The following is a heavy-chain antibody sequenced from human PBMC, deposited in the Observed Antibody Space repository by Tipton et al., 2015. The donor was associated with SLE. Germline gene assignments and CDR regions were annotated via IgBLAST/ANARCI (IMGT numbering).Heavy chain of an antibody. Sequence: QLVQSGAEVKKPGSSVKVSCKASGGTFSSYGISWVRQAPGQGLEWMGGIIPIFGTPNYAQKFQGRVTITTDESTSTAYMELSSLRSEDTAVYYCARVWDYYVSGNYFGYYGMDVWGQGTTVTVSS. CDR1: GGTFSSYG. CDR2: IIPIFGTP. V-gene: IGHV1-69*05. CDR3: ARVWDYYVSGNYFGYYGMDV. J-gene: IGHJ6*02. D-gene: IGHD3-10*01.